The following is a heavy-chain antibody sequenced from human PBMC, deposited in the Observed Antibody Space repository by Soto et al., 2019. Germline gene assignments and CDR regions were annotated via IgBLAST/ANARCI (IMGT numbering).Heavy chain of an antibody. V-gene: IGHV4-39*01. CDR1: GGSISSSSYY. D-gene: IGHD6-19*01. J-gene: IGHJ4*02. Sequence: QLQLQESGPGLVKPSETLSLTCTVSGGSISSSSYYWGWIRQPPGKGLEWIGSIYYSGSTYYNPSLKSRVTISVDTYKNQFSLKLSSVTAADTAVYYCARSESAVASTDITIHFDYWGQGTLVTVSS. CDR2: IYYSGST. CDR3: ARSESAVASTDITIHFDY.